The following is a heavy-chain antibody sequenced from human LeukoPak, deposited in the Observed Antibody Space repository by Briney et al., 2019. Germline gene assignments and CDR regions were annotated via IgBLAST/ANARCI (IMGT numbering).Heavy chain of an antibody. J-gene: IGHJ5*02. V-gene: IGHV1-2*02. CDR3: ARADRLHGGPYLIGP. D-gene: IGHD2-21*01. CDR2: INPNSGGT. CDR1: GYSFTDYY. Sequence: GASVKVSCKTSGYSFTDYYMHLVRQAPGQGLEWMGWINPNSGGTNSAQKFQGRVTMTRDTSITTVYMEVSWLTSDDTAVYYCARADRLHGGPYLIGPWGQGTLVTVSS.